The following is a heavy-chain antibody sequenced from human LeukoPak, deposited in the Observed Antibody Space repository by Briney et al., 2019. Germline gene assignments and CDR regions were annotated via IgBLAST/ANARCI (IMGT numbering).Heavy chain of an antibody. J-gene: IGHJ6*02. CDR2: IYYSGST. V-gene: IGHV4-59*01. Sequence: SETLSLTCTVSGGSFSSSYWSWIRQPPGKGLEWIGYIYYSGSTNYSPSLRSRVTISVDTSKNQFSLKLSSVTAADTAVYYCASYPPYSSGWKLYYYYGMDVWGQGTTVTVSS. D-gene: IGHD6-19*01. CDR3: ASYPPYSSGWKLYYYYGMDV. CDR1: GGSFSSSY.